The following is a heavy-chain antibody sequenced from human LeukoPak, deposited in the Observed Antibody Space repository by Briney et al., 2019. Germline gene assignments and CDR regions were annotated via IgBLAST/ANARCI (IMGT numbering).Heavy chain of an antibody. CDR3: ASDWKVRSGPSETNYYYYYMDV. V-gene: IGHV1-69*05. CDR1: VGTLSSYA. Sequence: GPSVRVSCKASVGTLSSYAISGVRQAPGRGRGWVGRIITILGTANSAQKFRGRVTITTAESTSTAHMELSSLRSEDTAVYYCASDWKVRSGPSETNYYYYYMDVWGKGTTVTVSS. D-gene: IGHD6-19*01. CDR2: IITILGTA. J-gene: IGHJ6*03.